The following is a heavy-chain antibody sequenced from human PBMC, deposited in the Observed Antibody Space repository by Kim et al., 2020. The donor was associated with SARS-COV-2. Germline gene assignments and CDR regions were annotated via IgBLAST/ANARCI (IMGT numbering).Heavy chain of an antibody. D-gene: IGHD6-19*01. CDR1: GYSFTSYW. J-gene: IGHJ3*02. CDR2: IYPGDSDT. Sequence: GESLKISCKGSGYSFTSYWIGWVRQMPGKGLEWMGIIYPGDSDTRYSPSFQGQVTISADKSISTAYLQWSSLKASDTAMYYCARHVGSGWFTDACDIWGQGTMVTVSS. CDR3: ARHVGSGWFTDACDI. V-gene: IGHV5-51*01.